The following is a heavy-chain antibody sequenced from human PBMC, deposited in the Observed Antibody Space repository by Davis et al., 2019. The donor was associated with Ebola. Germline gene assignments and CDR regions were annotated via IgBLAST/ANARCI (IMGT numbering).Heavy chain of an antibody. Sequence: AASVKVSCKASGCTFTSYAMNWVRQAPGQGLEWMGWINTNTGNPTYAQGFTGRFVFSLDTSVSTAYLQISSLKAEDTAVYYCARGGDGSGSIYYYYGMDVWGKGTTVTVSS. J-gene: IGHJ6*04. CDR3: ARGGDGSGSIYYYYGMDV. CDR1: GCTFTSYA. V-gene: IGHV7-4-1*02. D-gene: IGHD3-10*01. CDR2: INTNTGNP.